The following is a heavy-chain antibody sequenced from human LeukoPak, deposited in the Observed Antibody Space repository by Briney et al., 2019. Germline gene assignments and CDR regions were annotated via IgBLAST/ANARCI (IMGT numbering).Heavy chain of an antibody. Sequence: PGGSLRLSCVASGFTFTYAWMTWVRQAPGKGLEWVGRIKSRSNGGTTDYAAPTKGRFIISRDDSKNTLYLQMNSLKTEDTAVYYCTTDLADSAEYGRDYWGQGTLVTVSS. CDR3: TTDLADSAEYGRDY. CDR1: GFTFTYAW. CDR2: IKSRSNGGTT. V-gene: IGHV3-15*01. J-gene: IGHJ4*02. D-gene: IGHD4-17*01.